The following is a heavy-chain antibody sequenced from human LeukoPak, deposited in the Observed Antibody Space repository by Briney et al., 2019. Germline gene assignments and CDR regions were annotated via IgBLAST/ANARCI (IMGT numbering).Heavy chain of an antibody. D-gene: IGHD2-2*01. CDR3: AKTNLIVVPSTIRRGGFFDY. V-gene: IGHV3-23*01. Sequence: GGSLRLSCRTSGFTFSSYAMSWVRQAPGKGLEWVSAIGGSGGSTYSADSVKGRLTISRDNSKNILCLQMNSLRAEDTAIYYCAKTNLIVVPSTIRRGGFFDYWGQGTRVTVSS. CDR1: GFTFSSYA. CDR2: IGGSGGST. J-gene: IGHJ4*02.